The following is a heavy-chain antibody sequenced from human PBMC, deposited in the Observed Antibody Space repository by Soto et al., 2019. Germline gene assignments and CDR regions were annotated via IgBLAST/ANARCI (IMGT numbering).Heavy chain of an antibody. J-gene: IGHJ3*02. D-gene: IGHD3-10*01. V-gene: IGHV1-69*13. CDR1: GGTFSSYA. Sequence: SVKVSCKASGGTFSSYAISCVRQAPGQGLEWMGGIIPIFGTANYAQKFQGRVTITADESTSTAYMELSSLRSEDTAVYYCARFGDSSGMSGTVDAFDIWGQGAMVTVSS. CDR2: IIPIFGTA. CDR3: ARFGDSSGMSGTVDAFDI.